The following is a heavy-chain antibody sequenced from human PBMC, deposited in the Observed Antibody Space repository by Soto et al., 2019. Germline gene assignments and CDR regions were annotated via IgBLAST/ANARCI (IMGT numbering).Heavy chain of an antibody. CDR2: IESKADGGTT. Sequence: EVQLVESGGGLVKPGGSLRLSCAASGFNFSNTWMSWVRQAPGKGLEWVGRIESKADGGTTDYAAPVKGRFTISRDDSKNTLFLQMDSLKTDDTAVYYGSTGRSSNYHWGQGTLVTVSS. V-gene: IGHV3-15*04. D-gene: IGHD2-2*01. J-gene: IGHJ4*02. CDR1: GFNFSNTW. CDR3: STGRSSNYH.